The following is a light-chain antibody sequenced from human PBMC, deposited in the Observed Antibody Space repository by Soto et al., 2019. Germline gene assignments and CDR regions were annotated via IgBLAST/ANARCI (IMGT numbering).Light chain of an antibody. CDR3: HRRSNWPPT. CDR1: QSVSSY. J-gene: IGKJ1*01. CDR2: DSS. V-gene: IGKV3-11*01. Sequence: EIVLTQSPATLSLSPGERATLSCRASQSVSSYLAWYQQKPGQAPRLLIYDSSNRATGIPARFSGSGSGTDFTLTVSSLEPEDFAIYYCHRRSNWPPTFGQGTKVDIK.